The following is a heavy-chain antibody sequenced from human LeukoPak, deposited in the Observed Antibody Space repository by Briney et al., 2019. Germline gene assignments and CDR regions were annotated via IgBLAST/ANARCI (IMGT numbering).Heavy chain of an antibody. CDR1: GGSISSYY. D-gene: IGHD1-1*01. Sequence: SETLSLTCAVSGGSISSYYWSWIRQPPGKGLEWIGYIYYSGSTNYNPSLKSRVTISGDTSKNQFSLKLSSVTAADTAVYYCARGLGGHNLRFDYWGQGTLVTVSS. CDR2: IYYSGST. J-gene: IGHJ4*02. CDR3: ARGLGGHNLRFDY. V-gene: IGHV4-59*01.